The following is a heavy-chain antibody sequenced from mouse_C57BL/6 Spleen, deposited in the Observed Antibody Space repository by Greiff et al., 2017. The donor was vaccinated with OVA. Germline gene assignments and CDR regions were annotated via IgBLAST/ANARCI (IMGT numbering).Heavy chain of an antibody. CDR1: GFTFSSYA. Sequence: EVQRVESGGGLVKPGGSLKLSCAASGFTFSSYAMSWVRQTPEKRLEWVATISDGGSYTYYPDNVKGRFTISRDNAKNNLYLQMSQLKSEDTAMYYCARERGGHAYFDYWGQGTTLTVSS. CDR2: ISDGGSYT. J-gene: IGHJ2*01. CDR3: ARERGGHAYFDY. V-gene: IGHV5-4*01.